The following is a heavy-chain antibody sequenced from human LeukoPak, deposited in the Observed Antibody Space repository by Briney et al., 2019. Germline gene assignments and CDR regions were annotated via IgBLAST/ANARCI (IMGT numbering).Heavy chain of an antibody. CDR2: IYYSGVT. CDR1: GGSLSSHY. V-gene: IGHV4-59*08. D-gene: IGHD5-18*01. Sequence: SQTLSLTCTVSGGSLSSHYWSWVWQPPRKGLEWVGYIYYSGVTNYNPSLKSRITISVDTSKTQFSLRLNSVTAADTAVYYCARHEGYSNGFGHWGQGTLVTVSS. CDR3: ARHEGYSNGFGH. J-gene: IGHJ5*02.